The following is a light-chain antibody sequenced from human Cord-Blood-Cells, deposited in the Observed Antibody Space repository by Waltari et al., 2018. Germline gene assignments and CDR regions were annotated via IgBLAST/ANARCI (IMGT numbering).Light chain of an antibody. J-gene: IGKJ4*01. CDR1: QSVSSN. CDR3: QQYNNLPPLT. V-gene: IGKV3-15*01. CDR2: GAS. Sequence: EIVMTQSPATLSVSPGERATLSCRASQSVSSNLAWYQQKPGQAPRVLIYGASTRATGIPARFSGSGCGTEFTLTISSLQSEDFAVYDCQQYNNLPPLTFGGGTKVEIK.